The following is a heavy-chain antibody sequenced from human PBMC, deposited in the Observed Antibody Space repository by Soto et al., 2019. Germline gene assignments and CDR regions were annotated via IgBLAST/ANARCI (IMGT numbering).Heavy chain of an antibody. J-gene: IGHJ6*02. CDR1: GYSFTNNW. CDR3: ARHPHNTSPAGFYYYGMDL. D-gene: IGHD1-20*01. V-gene: IGHV5-51*01. CDR2: IFPRDSDT. Sequence: LGESLKISCKASGYSFTNNWIGWVRQMPGKGLEWMGIIFPRDSDTRYSPSFQGQVTISADKSITTAYLQWSSLKASDTAIYYCARHPHNTSPAGFYYYGMDLWGQGTTVTVSS.